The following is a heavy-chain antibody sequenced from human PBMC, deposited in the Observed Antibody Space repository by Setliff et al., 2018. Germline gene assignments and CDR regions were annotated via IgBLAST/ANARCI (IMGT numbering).Heavy chain of an antibody. CDR2: INPSGGLT. D-gene: IGHD3-3*01. CDR1: GYTLTNYY. J-gene: IGHJ3*02. V-gene: IGHV1-46*03. Sequence: GPPVKVSCKASGYTLTNYYMHWVRQAPGQGLEWMGIINPSGGLTRYAQKFQGRVTMTRDTSTSTVYMEVSSLRSEDTAVYYCARDRYYNSWSGTSITAPHDAFDIWGQGTMVTVSS. CDR3: ARDRYYNSWSGTSITAPHDAFDI.